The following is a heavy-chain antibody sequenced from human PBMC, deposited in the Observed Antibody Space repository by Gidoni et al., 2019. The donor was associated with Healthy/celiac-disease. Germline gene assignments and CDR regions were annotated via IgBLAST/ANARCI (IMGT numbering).Heavy chain of an antibody. CDR3: ARDPMRWFGELSWYFDY. D-gene: IGHD3-10*01. V-gene: IGHV3-33*01. CDR2: VWYDGSNK. CDR1: GFTFSSYG. J-gene: IGHJ4*02. Sequence: QVQLVESGGGVVQPGRSLRLSCAASGFTFSSYGMHWGRQAPGKGLEWVAVVWYDGSNKYYADSVKGRFTISRDNSKNTLYLKMNSLRAEDTAVYYCARDPMRWFGELSWYFDYWGQGTLVTVSS.